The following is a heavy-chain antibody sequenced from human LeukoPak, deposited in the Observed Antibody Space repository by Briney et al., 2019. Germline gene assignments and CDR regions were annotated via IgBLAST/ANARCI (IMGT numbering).Heavy chain of an antibody. CDR3: AKDQGYNSAWYSRDGFDI. V-gene: IGHV3-23*01. J-gene: IGHJ3*02. Sequence: PGRSLRLSCAASGFTFSGYAMSWVRQAPGKGLEWVSVISPSADSTFYADSGKGRFTISRDNSKNTLYLQMNSLRAEDTAIYYCAKDQGYNSAWYSRDGFDIWGQGTVVTVSS. D-gene: IGHD6-19*01. CDR2: ISPSADST. CDR1: GFTFSGYA.